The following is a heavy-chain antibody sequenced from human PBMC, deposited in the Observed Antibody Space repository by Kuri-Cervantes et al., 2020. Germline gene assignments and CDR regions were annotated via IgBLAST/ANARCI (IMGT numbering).Heavy chain of an antibody. D-gene: IGHD1-26*01. CDR1: GGTFSSYA. J-gene: IGHJ4*02. CDR2: IIPIFGTA. CDR3: ARVRGVWWPFDY. Sequence: SSVKVSCKASGGTFSSYAISWVRQAPGQGLEWMGGIIPIFGTANYVQKFQGRVTITTDESTSTAYMELSSLRSEDTAVYYCARVRGVWWPFDYWGQGTLVTVSS. V-gene: IGHV1-69*05.